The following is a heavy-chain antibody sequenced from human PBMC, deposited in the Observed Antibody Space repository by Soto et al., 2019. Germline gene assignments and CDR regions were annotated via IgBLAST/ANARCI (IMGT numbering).Heavy chain of an antibody. CDR2: VYYNENT. J-gene: IGHJ5*02. CDR3: ARRERYYGSPGWFDP. CDR1: GGSISSFTYY. Sequence: SETLSLTCSVSGGSISSFTYYWGWIRQPPGKGLEWIGTVYYNENTYYNPSLKSRVTITVDTAKNQFSLNLRSVTAADTAMYFCARRERYYGSPGWFDPWGQGPMITFSS. V-gene: IGHV4-39*01. D-gene: IGHD3-10*01.